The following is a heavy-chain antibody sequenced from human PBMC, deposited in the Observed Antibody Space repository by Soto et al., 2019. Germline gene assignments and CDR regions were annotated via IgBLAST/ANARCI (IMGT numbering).Heavy chain of an antibody. CDR3: ARDIAGIAARGEWFDP. J-gene: IGHJ5*02. CDR2: IYYSGST. CDR1: GGSISSGDYY. D-gene: IGHD6-6*01. V-gene: IGHV4-30-4*01. Sequence: KTSETLSLTCTVSGGSISSGDYYWSWIRQPPGKGLEWIGYIYYSGSTYYNPSLKSRVTISVDTSKNQFSLKLSSVTAADTAVYYCARDIAGIAARGEWFDPWGQGTLVTVSS.